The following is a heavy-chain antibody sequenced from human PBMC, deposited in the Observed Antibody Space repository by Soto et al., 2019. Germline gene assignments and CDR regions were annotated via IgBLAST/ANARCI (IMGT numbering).Heavy chain of an antibody. J-gene: IGHJ3*02. Sequence: EVQLVESGGGLVQPGGSLKLSCAASGFTFSGSAMHWVRQASGKGLESVGRIRSKANSYATAYAASVEGRFTISRDDSKNTAYLQMNSLKTEDTAVYYCTKSGYLPAFDIWGQGTMVTVSS. CDR2: IRSKANSYAT. CDR1: GFTFSGSA. D-gene: IGHD3-3*01. CDR3: TKSGYLPAFDI. V-gene: IGHV3-73*01.